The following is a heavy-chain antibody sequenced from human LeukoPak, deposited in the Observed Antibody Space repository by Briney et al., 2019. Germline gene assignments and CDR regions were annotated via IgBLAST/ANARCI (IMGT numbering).Heavy chain of an antibody. J-gene: IGHJ5*02. CDR2: ISATGIST. V-gene: IGHV3-23*01. D-gene: IGHD3-10*01. CDR3: AKEGFGEFEPNWFDP. CDR1: GFTFGAYA. Sequence: GGSLRLSCAASGFTFGAYAMSWVRQAPGKGLEWVAAISATGISTYYADSVKGRFTISRDNSTNTLYLQMNRLRAEDTAVYYCAKEGFGEFEPNWFDPWGQGTLVTVSS.